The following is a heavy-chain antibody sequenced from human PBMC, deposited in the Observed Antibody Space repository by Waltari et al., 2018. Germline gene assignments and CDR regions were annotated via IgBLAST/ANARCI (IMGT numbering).Heavy chain of an antibody. CDR1: GFTFSNYW. D-gene: IGHD5-18*01. V-gene: IGHV3-74*01. CDR3: ARDRGYGYYFDY. Sequence: EVQLVESGGGLVQPGGSLRLSCAASGFTFSNYWMHWVGQAPGRGLVGVSRIDTDGRSTTYADSVKGRFTIARDNAKNTLYLQMNSLRAEDTAVYYCARDRGYGYYFDYWGQGTLVTVSS. J-gene: IGHJ4*02. CDR2: IDTDGRST.